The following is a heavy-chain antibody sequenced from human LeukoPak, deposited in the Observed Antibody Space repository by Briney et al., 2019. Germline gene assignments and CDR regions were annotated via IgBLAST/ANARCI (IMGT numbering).Heavy chain of an antibody. J-gene: IGHJ4*02. V-gene: IGHV3-23*01. CDR2: ISGSGGST. CDR3: ATPNRITIFGVVMPFDY. CDR1: GFTFSSYA. Sequence: GGSLRLSCAASGFTFSSYAMSWVRQAPGKGLEWVSAISGSGGSTYYADSVKGRFTISRDNSKNTLYLQMNSLRAEDAAVYYCATPNRITIFGVVMPFDYWGQGTLVTVSS. D-gene: IGHD3-3*01.